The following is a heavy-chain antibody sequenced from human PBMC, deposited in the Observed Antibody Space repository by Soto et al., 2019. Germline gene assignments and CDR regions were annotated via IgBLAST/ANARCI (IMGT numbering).Heavy chain of an antibody. CDR3: ATDSGGPPLNRFDS. Sequence: KPSETLSLTCTVSGGSLREFGHFWTWIRQRPGRGLEWIGYSTYTGVTYYSPSLQSRISISVDTSKNQFSLTLNSVTAADTAVYCCATDSGGPPLNRFDSWGHGTLVTVSS. CDR1: GGSLREFGHF. J-gene: IGHJ5*01. V-gene: IGHV4-31*03. D-gene: IGHD3-16*01. CDR2: STYTGVT.